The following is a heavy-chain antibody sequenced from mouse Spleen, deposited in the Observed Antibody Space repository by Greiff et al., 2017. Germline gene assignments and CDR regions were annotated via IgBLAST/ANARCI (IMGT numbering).Heavy chain of an antibody. D-gene: IGHD1-2*01. Sequence: EVQRVESGGGLVKPGGSLKLSCAASGFTFSDYYMYWVRQTPEKRLEWVATISDGGSYTYYPDSVKGRFTISRDNAKNNLYQQMSSLKSEDTAMYYCARDTLLRLYYAMDYWGQGTSVTVSS. CDR1: GFTFSDYY. V-gene: IGHV5-4*02. CDR2: ISDGGSYT. CDR3: ARDTLLRLYYAMDY. J-gene: IGHJ4*01.